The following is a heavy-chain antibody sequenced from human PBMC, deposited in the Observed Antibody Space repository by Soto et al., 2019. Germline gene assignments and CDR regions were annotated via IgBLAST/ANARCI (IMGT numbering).Heavy chain of an antibody. J-gene: IGHJ4*02. V-gene: IGHV3-72*01. CDR1: GLTLSDHY. CDR2: SRNKVIGYTT. Sequence: EVQLVQSGGGLVKPGGSLRLSCAAPGLTLSDHYMNGVRQTPGKGLEWIGRSRNKVIGYTTEYAASVKGRFTISRDDSKNSLYLQMNSLRTDDTAVYYCARGAPPFDDWGQGTLVTVSS. CDR3: ARGAPPFDD.